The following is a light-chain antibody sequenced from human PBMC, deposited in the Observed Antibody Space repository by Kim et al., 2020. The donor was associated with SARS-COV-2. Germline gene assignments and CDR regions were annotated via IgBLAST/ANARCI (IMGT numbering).Light chain of an antibody. J-gene: IGKJ1*01. V-gene: IGKV1-27*01. CDR2: ATS. CDR3: QKYDSAPWT. CDR1: QGISNY. Sequence: ASVGDEVTMSCRASQGISNYLAWYQQKPGKAPKRLIYATSTLQSGVPSRFRGSRSGTDFTLIINRLQPEDVATYYCQKYDSAPWTFGQGTKVDIK.